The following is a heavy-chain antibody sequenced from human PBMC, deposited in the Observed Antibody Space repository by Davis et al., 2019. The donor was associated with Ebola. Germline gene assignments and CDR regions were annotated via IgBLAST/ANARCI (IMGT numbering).Heavy chain of an antibody. CDR1: GDSVSVNSGG. CDR2: TYYNSKWYH. V-gene: IGHV6-1*01. CDR3: ARGWLRAGIDV. Sequence: PSETLSLTCAISGDSVSVNSGGWNWIRQSPSGGLEWLGRTYYNSKWYHDYAVSVKSRITINPDTSKNQLSLQLNSVTPEDTALYYCARGWLRAGIDVWGEGTTVTVSS. J-gene: IGHJ6*04. D-gene: IGHD5-18*01.